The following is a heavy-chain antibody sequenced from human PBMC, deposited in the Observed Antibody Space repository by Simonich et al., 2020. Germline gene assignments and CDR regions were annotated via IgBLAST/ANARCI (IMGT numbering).Heavy chain of an antibody. CDR3: ARDYSNYDAFDI. CDR2: NNSDGSST. J-gene: IGHJ3*02. D-gene: IGHD4-4*01. V-gene: IGHV3-74*01. Sequence: EVQLVESGGGLVQPGGSLRLSCAASGFTFSSYWMHWVRQAPGKGLVWVSRNNSDGSSTSDADSVKGRFTISRDNAKNTLYLQMNSLRAEDTAVYYCARDYSNYDAFDIWGQGTMVTVSS. CDR1: GFTFSSYW.